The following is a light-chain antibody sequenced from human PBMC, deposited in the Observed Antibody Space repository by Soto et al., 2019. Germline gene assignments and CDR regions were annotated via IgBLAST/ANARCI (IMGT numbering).Light chain of an antibody. J-gene: IGLJ2*01. CDR3: CSYGGSDTWV. CDR2: DVS. Sequence: QSVLTQPRSVSGSPGQSVTISCTGTSGDVGGYNFVSWYQQHPGKVPKLVVFDVSHRPSGVPDRFSGSKSGNTASLTISGLQAEDGADYYCCSYGGSDTWVFGGGTKLTVL. V-gene: IGLV2-11*01. CDR1: SGDVGGYNF.